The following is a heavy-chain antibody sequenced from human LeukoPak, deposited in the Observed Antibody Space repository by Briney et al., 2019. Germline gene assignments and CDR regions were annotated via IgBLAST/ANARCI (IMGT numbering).Heavy chain of an antibody. J-gene: IGHJ5*02. CDR2: IYTSGST. Sequence: PSQTLSLTCTVSGGSISSGSYYWRWIRQPAGKGLEWIGRIYTSGSTNYKSSLMSRVTISVDTSKNQFSLKLTSVTAADTAVYYCARETYSSSWYWWFDPWGQGTLVTVSS. D-gene: IGHD6-13*01. CDR1: GGSISSGSYY. CDR3: ARETYSSSWYWWFDP. V-gene: IGHV4-61*02.